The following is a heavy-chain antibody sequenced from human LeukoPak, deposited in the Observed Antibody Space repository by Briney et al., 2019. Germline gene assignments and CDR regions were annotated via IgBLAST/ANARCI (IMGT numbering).Heavy chain of an antibody. D-gene: IGHD6-19*01. CDR1: GFTFSTYA. CDR3: AKLKQWQPQRYFFEY. CDR2: ILPDGSNS. Sequence: GGSLRLSCAASGFTFSTYAMYWVHQAPGKGLEWVAVILPDGSNSFYADSVKGRFTISRDNSKDTLFLQMNSLRAEDTAVYYCAKLKQWQPQRYFFEYWGQGALVTVAS. V-gene: IGHV3-30-3*02. J-gene: IGHJ4*02.